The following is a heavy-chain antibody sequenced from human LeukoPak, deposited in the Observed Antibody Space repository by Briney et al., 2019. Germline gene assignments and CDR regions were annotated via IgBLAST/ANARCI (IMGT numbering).Heavy chain of an antibody. J-gene: IGHJ6*03. CDR2: ISSSSSYI. Sequence: GGSLRLSCAASGFTFSSYSMNWVRQAPGKGLEWVSSISSSSSYIYYADSVKGRFTISRDNAKNSLYLQMNSLRAEDTAVYYCAGVYYYDSSGYYYDYYYYMDVWGKGTTVTVSS. V-gene: IGHV3-21*01. D-gene: IGHD3-22*01. CDR3: AGVYYYDSSGYYYDYYYYMDV. CDR1: GFTFSSYS.